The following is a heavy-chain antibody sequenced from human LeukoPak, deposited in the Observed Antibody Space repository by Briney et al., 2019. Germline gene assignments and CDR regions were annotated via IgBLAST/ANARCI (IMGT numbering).Heavy chain of an antibody. CDR1: GVTFTGHS. J-gene: IGHJ4*02. CDR2: VADDEKTI. D-gene: IGHD2-15*01. Sequence: GRSLRLPCVASGVTFTGHSMHWVRQAPGKGLGWVAVVADDEKTIFYADSLKGRFTVSRDNSKNTVYLQVNSLRDDDTAVYYCAREKQSGRTPFDYWGRGSLVTVSS. CDR3: AREKQSGRTPFDY. V-gene: IGHV3-30*04.